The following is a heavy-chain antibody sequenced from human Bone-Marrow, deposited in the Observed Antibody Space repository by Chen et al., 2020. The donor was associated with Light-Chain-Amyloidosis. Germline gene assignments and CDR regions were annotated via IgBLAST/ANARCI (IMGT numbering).Heavy chain of an antibody. CDR3: ARRVWFGEYTYYFDY. V-gene: IGHV3-7*05. CDR1: GFTFSSYW. D-gene: IGHD3-10*01. J-gene: IGHJ4*02. Sequence: EVQLVESGGGLVQPGGSLRLSCAASGFTFSSYWMSWVRQAPGKGLEWVANIKQDGSEKYYVDSVKGRFTISRDNAKNSLYLQMNSLRAEDTVVYYCARRVWFGEYTYYFDYWGQGTLVTVSS. CDR2: IKQDGSEK.